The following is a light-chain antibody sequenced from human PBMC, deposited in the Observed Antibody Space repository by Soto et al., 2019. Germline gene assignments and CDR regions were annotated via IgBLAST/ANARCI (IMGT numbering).Light chain of an antibody. V-gene: IGKV1-5*03. CDR2: KAS. CDR3: QQDNSYPWT. CDR1: QSISSW. J-gene: IGKJ1*01. Sequence: DIQMTQSPSTLSASVGDRVTITCRASQSISSWLAWYQQKPGKAPKLLIYKASSLESGVPSRFSGSGSGTEFTLTISSLQPDDFATYYCQQDNSYPWTLGQGTKVEIK.